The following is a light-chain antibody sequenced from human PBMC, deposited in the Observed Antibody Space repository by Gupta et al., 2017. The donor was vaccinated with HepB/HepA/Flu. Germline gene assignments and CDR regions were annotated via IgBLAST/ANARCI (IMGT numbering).Light chain of an antibody. Sequence: STLPQPASVSGPPDRSLTIPCPGTSCHVGSYNRVSWYQHHPVKASKLMIYEVSKRPAGVAHRFSGSKSGNTASLTISGLQEEDEADYYCCADAGSSTVVFGGGTKLTVL. CDR2: EVS. J-gene: IGLJ2*01. CDR1: SCHVGSYNR. V-gene: IGLV2-23*02. CDR3: CADAGSSTVV.